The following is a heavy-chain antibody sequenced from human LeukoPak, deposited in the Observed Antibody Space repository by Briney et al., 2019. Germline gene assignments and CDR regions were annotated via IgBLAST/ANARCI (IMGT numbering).Heavy chain of an antibody. J-gene: IGHJ6*02. D-gene: IGHD1-1*01. Sequence: SVKVSCKASVGTFSSYAIRWVRQAPGQGLEWVGRIIPILGIANYAQKFQGRVTMTADKSTSTAYMELSSLRSEDTAVYYCASPRPKTAYYYYGMDVWGQGTTVTVSS. V-gene: IGHV1-69*04. CDR1: VGTFSSYA. CDR2: IIPILGIA. CDR3: ASPRPKTAYYYYGMDV.